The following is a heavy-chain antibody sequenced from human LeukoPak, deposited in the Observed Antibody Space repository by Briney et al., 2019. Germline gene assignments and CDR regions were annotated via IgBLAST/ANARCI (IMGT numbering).Heavy chain of an antibody. Sequence: GGSLRLSCAASGFTFSNAWMSWVRQAPGKGLEWVGRIKSKTDGGTTDYAAPVKGRFTISRDDSKNTLYLQMNSLKTEDTAVYYCTTDPDYYDSSGYVAFGIWGQGTMVTVSS. CDR3: TTDPDYYDSSGYVAFGI. CDR1: GFTFSNAW. J-gene: IGHJ3*02. V-gene: IGHV3-15*01. D-gene: IGHD3-22*01. CDR2: IKSKTDGGTT.